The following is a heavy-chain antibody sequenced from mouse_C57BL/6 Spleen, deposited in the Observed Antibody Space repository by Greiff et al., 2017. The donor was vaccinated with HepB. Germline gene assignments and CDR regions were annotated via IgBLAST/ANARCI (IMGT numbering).Heavy chain of an antibody. CDR3: ARGQGTYWYFDV. V-gene: IGHV1-55*01. CDR2: IYPGSGST. J-gene: IGHJ1*03. D-gene: IGHD3-3*01. CDR1: GYTFTCYW. Sequence: QVQLQQPGAELVKPGASVKMSCKASGYTFTCYWITWVKQRTGQGLEWIGDIYPGSGSTNYNEKFQSKTTLTVDTSSSTAYMRLSSLTSDDSAVYYIARGQGTYWYFDVWGTGTTVTVAS.